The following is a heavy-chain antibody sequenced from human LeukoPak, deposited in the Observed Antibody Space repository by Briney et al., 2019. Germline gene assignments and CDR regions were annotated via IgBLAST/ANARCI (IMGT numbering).Heavy chain of an antibody. CDR3: SRRADSSTCYTFDY. CDR1: GFTFSDYY. D-gene: IGHD2-2*02. J-gene: IGHJ4*02. V-gene: IGHV3-11*01. CDR2: IKSGSTI. Sequence: GGSLRLSCAASGFTFSDYYMSWIRQAPGKGLEWISYIKSGSTIYNEDAVKGRFIISRDNTPNALYLQLNSLRVEDMAVYYCSRRADSSTCYTFDYWGQGTLVTVSS.